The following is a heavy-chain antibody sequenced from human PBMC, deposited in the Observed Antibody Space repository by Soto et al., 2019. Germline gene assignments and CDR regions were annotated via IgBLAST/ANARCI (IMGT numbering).Heavy chain of an antibody. CDR1: GYTFTGYY. D-gene: IGHD6-6*01. CDR2: INPNSGGT. Sequence: ASVKVSCKASGYTFTGYYMHWVRQAPGQGLEWMGWINPNSGGTNYAQKFQGRVTMTRDTSISTAYMELSRLRSDDTAVYYCARDLVYSSSSMPDYWGQGXLVTVSS. V-gene: IGHV1-2*02. CDR3: ARDLVYSSSSMPDY. J-gene: IGHJ4*02.